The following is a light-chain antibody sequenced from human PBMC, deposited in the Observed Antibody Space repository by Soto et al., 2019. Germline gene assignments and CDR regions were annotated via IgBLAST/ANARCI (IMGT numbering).Light chain of an antibody. CDR3: ETWDSTRV. V-gene: IGLV4-60*03. J-gene: IGLJ3*02. CDR1: SGHSSYI. CDR2: LEGSGSY. Sequence: QSVLTQSSSASASLGSSVKLTCTLSSGHSSYIIAWHQQQPGKAPRYLMKLEGSGSYNKGSGVPDRFSGSSSGADRYLTISSLQSEDEADYYCETWDSTRVFGEGTKLTVL.